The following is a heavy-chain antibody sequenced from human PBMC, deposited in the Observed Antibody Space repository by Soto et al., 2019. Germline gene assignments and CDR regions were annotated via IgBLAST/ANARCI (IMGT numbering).Heavy chain of an antibody. CDR2: INHSGST. Sequence: SETLSLTCAGYGGSFSGDYWSGIRQPPGYGLEWIGEINHSGSTNYNPSLKSRVTISVDTSKNQFSLKLSSVTAADTAVYYCARGLRYSSCWYLYSGLLNHDAFDIWGQATMVT. D-gene: IGHD6-13*01. J-gene: IGHJ3*02. CDR1: GGSFSGDY. V-gene: IGHV4-34*01. CDR3: ARGLRYSSCWYLYSGLLNHDAFDI.